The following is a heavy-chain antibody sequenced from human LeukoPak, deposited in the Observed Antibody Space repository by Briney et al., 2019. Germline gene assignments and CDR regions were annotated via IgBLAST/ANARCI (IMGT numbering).Heavy chain of an antibody. CDR1: GFTFSSYA. J-gene: IGHJ4*02. V-gene: IGHV3-30*04. CDR2: ISYDGSNK. CDR3: ASGYSSGCDY. Sequence: PGRSLRLSCAASGFTFSSYAMHWVRQAPGKGLEWVAGISYDGSNKYYADSVKGRFTISRDNSKNTLYLQMNSLRAEDTAVYYCASGYSSGCDYWGQGTLVTVSS. D-gene: IGHD6-19*01.